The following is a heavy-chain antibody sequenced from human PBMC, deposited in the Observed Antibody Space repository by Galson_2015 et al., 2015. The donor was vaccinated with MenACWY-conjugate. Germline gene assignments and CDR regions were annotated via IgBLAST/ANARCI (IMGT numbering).Heavy chain of an antibody. V-gene: IGHV3-7*03. Sequence: SLRLSCAASGFIFNNYWMSWVRQVPGKGPEWVANIKQDGSEKYYVDSVRGRFTNSRDNAKNSLYLQMNSLRAEDTAVYYCARDLGFYCSRNDCYSPYWGQGTLVTVSS. CDR1: GFIFNNYW. J-gene: IGHJ4*02. CDR3: ARDLGFYCSRNDCYSPY. CDR2: IKQDGSEK. D-gene: IGHD2-2*01.